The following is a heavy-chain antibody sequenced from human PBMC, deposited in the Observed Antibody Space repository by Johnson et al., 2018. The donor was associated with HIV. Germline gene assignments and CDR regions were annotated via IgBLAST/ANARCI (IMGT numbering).Heavy chain of an antibody. CDR1: GFTFSSYA. CDR2: MSYDGSNK. V-gene: IGHV3-30-3*01. J-gene: IGHJ3*01. Sequence: QMQLVESGGGVVQPGRSLRLSCAASGFTFSSYAMHWVRQAPGKGLEWVAIMSYDGSNKYYADSVKGRFTISRDNSKNTLYLQMNSLRGEDTAMYYCAKDGGRWSYSFDVWGQGTMVSVSS. D-gene: IGHD3-16*01. CDR3: AKDGGRWSYSFDV.